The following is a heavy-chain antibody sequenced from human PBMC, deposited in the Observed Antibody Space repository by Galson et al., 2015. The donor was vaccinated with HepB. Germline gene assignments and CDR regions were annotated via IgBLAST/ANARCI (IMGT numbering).Heavy chain of an antibody. CDR2: ISYDGSNK. Sequence: SLRLSCAASGFTFSSYGMHWVRQAPGKGLEWVAVISYDGSNKYYADSVKGRFTISRDNSKNTLYLQMNSLRAEDTAVYYCAKVGGGVGWYEASFDYWGQGTLFTVSS. CDR3: AKVGGGVGWYEASFDY. J-gene: IGHJ4*02. D-gene: IGHD6-19*01. CDR1: GFTFSSYG. V-gene: IGHV3-30*18.